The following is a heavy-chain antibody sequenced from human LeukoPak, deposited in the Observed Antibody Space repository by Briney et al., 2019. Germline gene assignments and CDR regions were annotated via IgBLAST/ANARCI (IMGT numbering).Heavy chain of an antibody. CDR3: ARGTSRRGFGY. J-gene: IGHJ4*02. CDR2: INHSGST. Sequence: PSETLSLTCTVSGGSISSSSYYWGWIRQPPGKGLEWIGEINHSGSTNYNPSLKSRVTISVDTSKNQFSLKLSSVTAADTAVYYCARGTSRRGFGYWGQGTLVTVSS. CDR1: GGSISSSSYY. D-gene: IGHD2-8*01. V-gene: IGHV4-39*07.